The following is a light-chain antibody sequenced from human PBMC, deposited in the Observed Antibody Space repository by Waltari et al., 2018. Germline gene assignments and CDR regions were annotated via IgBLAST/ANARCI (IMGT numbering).Light chain of an antibody. J-gene: IGKJ1*01. CDR2: GTS. Sequence: IVMPQSPATLSLSPRESATLSCRARQSVRGTFAWFQRKPGQPPRLLIFGTSTRPTGIPARFTGSGSGTEFSLTISSLQPEDFATYYCQQYDYWPWTFGQGTRVETK. V-gene: IGKV3D-15*01. CDR1: QSVRGT. CDR3: QQYDYWPWT.